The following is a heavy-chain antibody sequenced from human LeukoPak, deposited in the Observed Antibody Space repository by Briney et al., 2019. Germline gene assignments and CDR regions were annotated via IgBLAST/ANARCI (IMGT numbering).Heavy chain of an antibody. J-gene: IGHJ4*02. Sequence: PGGSLRLSCSASGFTFSSYAMHWVRQAPGKGLEYVSAISSNGGSTYYADSVKGRFTISRDNSKNTLYLQMSSLRAEDTAVYYSVKPQPGGGFDYWGQGTLVTVSS. V-gene: IGHV3-64D*09. CDR2: ISSNGGST. CDR3: VKPQPGGGFDY. CDR1: GFTFSSYA. D-gene: IGHD1-14*01.